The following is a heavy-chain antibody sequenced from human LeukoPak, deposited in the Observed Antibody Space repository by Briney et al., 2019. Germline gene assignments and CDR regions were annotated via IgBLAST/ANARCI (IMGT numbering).Heavy chain of an antibody. J-gene: IGHJ4*02. CDR1: GFTFSTYI. Sequence: GGSLRLSCAASGFTFSTYIINWVRQAPGRGLEWVSYISSSGGTIYFADSVKDRFTISRDNAKNSLDLQMNSLRAEDTAMYYCARAAVVTSPFDYWGQGTLVTVSS. V-gene: IGHV3-48*04. D-gene: IGHD4-23*01. CDR3: ARAAVVTSPFDY. CDR2: ISSSGGTI.